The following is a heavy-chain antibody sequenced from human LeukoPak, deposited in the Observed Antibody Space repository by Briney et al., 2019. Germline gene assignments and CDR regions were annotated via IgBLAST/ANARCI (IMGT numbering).Heavy chain of an antibody. V-gene: IGHV3-23*01. CDR1: GFTSSRYA. CDR3: AKSDLAYCGGDCYSDY. Sequence: GGSRRLSCAASGFTSSRYAMTWVRQAPGKGLDWVSGISGGGGSTYYADTVKGRFTISRDNSKNTLYLQMNSLRAEDTAVYYCAKSDLAYCGGDCYSDYWGQGTLVTVSS. J-gene: IGHJ4*02. D-gene: IGHD2-21*01. CDR2: ISGGGGST.